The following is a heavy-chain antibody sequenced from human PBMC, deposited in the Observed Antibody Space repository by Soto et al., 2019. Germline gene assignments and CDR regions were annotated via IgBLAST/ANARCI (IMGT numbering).Heavy chain of an antibody. Sequence: SETLSLTCTVPGGSISSGDYYWSWIRQPPGKGLEWIGYIYYSGSTYYNPSLKSRVTISVDTSKNQFSLKLSSVTAADTAVYYCARGRVVVTRPADFDYWGQGTLVTVSS. CDR1: GGSISSGDYY. V-gene: IGHV4-30-4*01. D-gene: IGHD2-21*02. CDR2: IYYSGST. J-gene: IGHJ4*02. CDR3: ARGRVVVTRPADFDY.